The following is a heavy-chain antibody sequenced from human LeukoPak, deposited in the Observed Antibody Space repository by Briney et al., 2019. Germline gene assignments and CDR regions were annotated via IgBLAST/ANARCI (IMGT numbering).Heavy chain of an antibody. J-gene: IGHJ4*02. V-gene: IGHV4-61*02. Sequence: SQTLSLTCTVSGGSISSGSYYWSWIRQPAGKGLEWIGRIYTSGSTNYNSSLKSRVTISVDTSKNQFSLKLSSVTAADTAVYYCARGYLLWGQGTLVTVSS. D-gene: IGHD1-1*01. CDR3: ARGYLL. CDR1: GGSISSGSYY. CDR2: IYTSGST.